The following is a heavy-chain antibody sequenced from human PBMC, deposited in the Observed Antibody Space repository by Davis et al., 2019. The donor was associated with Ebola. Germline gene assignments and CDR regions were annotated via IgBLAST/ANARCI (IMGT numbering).Heavy chain of an antibody. Sequence: PGGSLRLSCTASGFTFGDYAMSWVRQAPGKGLEWVGFIRSKAYGGTTEYAASVKGRFTISRDDSKSIAYLQMNSLKIEDTAVYYCTREEGGGTDYWGQGTPVTVSS. CDR1: GFTFGDYA. CDR3: TREEGGGTDY. J-gene: IGHJ4*02. D-gene: IGHD3-16*01. V-gene: IGHV3-49*04. CDR2: IRSKAYGGTT.